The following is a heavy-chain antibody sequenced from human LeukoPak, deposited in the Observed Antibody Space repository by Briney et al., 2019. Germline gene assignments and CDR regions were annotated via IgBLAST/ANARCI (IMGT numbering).Heavy chain of an antibody. CDR3: ARIAVTGGGYFDY. CDR2: TRNKAHSFTT. Sequence: GGSLRLSYAASXFTFSDHYVDWVRQAPGEGLEWVGRTRNKAHSFTTEYAASVKGRFTISRDDSKNSLYLQMNSLKTEDTAVYYCARIAVTGGGYFDYWGQGTLVTASS. D-gene: IGHD6-19*01. J-gene: IGHJ4*02. V-gene: IGHV3-72*01. CDR1: XFTFSDHY.